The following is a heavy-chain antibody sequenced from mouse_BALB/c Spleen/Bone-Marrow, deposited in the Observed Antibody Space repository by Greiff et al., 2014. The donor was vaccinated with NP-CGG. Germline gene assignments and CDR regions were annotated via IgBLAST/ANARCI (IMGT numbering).Heavy chain of an antibody. V-gene: IGHV1-18*01. D-gene: IGHD2-14*01. CDR2: INSYNGGT. CDR1: GYSFTGYT. Sequence: VQLQQSGPELVKPGASMKISCKASGYSFTGYTMNWVKQSHGKNLEWIGLINSYNGGTSYNQKFKGKATLTVDKSSSTAYMELLSLTSEDSAVYYCARREYDASLAWFAYWGQGTLVTVSA. J-gene: IGHJ3*01. CDR3: ARREYDASLAWFAY.